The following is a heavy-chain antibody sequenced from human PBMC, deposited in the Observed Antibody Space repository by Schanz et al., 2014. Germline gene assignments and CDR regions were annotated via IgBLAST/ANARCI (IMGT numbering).Heavy chain of an antibody. J-gene: IGHJ4*02. D-gene: IGHD3-10*01. CDR1: GFTFSSYG. Sequence: QVQLVESGGGVVQPGRSRRLSCEASGFTFSSYGMHWVRQAPGKGLEWVAVISYDGNNEDYADSVKGRFSISRDNSKNTLYLQVNSLRAEDTAVYYCARGPIPIQGVPMDFWGQGTLVTVSS. CDR3: ARGPIPIQGVPMDF. CDR2: ISYDGNNE. V-gene: IGHV3-30*03.